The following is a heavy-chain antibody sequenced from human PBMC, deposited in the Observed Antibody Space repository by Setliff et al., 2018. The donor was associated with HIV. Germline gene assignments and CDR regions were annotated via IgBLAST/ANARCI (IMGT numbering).Heavy chain of an antibody. V-gene: IGHV4-34*01. J-gene: IGHJ4*02. CDR1: SGSFSGYR. D-gene: IGHD2-2*01. Sequence: PSETLSLTCAVYSGSFSGYRWTWIRQPPGKGLEWIGEINHRGSTTYNPSLRSRVTISVDTSKNQFSLKLNSVTAADTAVYYCARTTIVAVPAANYYFDFWGQGDLVTVSS. CDR2: INHRGST. CDR3: ARTTIVAVPAANYYFDF.